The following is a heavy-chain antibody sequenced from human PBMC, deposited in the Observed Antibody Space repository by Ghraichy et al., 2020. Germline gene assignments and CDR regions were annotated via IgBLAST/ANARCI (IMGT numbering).Heavy chain of an antibody. V-gene: IGHV4-59*13. CDR1: GGSIGHYF. CDR3: ARSAPGAPYFDF. Sequence: SETLSLTCSVSGGSIGHYFWAWIRQPPGKGLEWIGYVYYTGTASYNPSVMSRVSISVDTSTNHFALSLTSVTPADTAVYFWARSAPGAPYFDFWGQGSLVTVSS. CDR2: VYYTGTA. J-gene: IGHJ4*02. D-gene: IGHD2-8*02.